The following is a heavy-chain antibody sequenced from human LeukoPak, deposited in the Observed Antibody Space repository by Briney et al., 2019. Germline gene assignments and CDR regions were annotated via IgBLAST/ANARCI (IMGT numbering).Heavy chain of an antibody. CDR3: ARGGGVAAAGPYFDY. V-gene: IGHV3-66*02. J-gene: IGHJ4*02. CDR1: GGSISSYY. D-gene: IGHD6-13*01. CDR2: IYSGGST. Sequence: ETLSLTCTVSGGSISSYYWSWIRQPPGKGLEWVSVIYSGGSTYYADSVKGRFTISRDNSKNTLYLQMNSLRAEDTAVYYCARGGGVAAAGPYFDYWGQGTLVTVSS.